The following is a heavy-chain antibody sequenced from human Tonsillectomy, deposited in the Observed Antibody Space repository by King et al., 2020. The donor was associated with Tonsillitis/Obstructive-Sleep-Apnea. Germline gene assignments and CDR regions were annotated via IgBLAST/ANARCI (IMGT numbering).Heavy chain of an antibody. Sequence: VQLQESGPGLVKPSETLSLTCTVSGGSISSYFWSWIRQPPGKGLEWIGNIYYSGSSSYNPSLKSRVTISADTSKNQFSLKLSSVTAADTAVYYCARDLTPSSSAWGWFDSWGQGTLVIVSS. CDR3: ARDLTPSSSAWGWFDS. V-gene: IGHV4-59*01. D-gene: IGHD2-2*01. CDR1: GGSISSYF. CDR2: IYYSGSS. J-gene: IGHJ5*01.